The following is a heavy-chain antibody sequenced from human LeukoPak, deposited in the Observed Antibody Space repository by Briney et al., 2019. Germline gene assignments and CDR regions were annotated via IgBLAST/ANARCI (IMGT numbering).Heavy chain of an antibody. Sequence: SETLSLTCTVYGGSFSGYYWSWIRQPPGKGLEWIEEINHSGSTNYNPSLKSRVTISVDTSKNQFSLKLSSVTAADTAVYYCARGGRWLPLFAFDFWGQGTMVTVSS. CDR3: ARGGRWLPLFAFDF. CDR1: GGSFSGYY. V-gene: IGHV4-34*01. J-gene: IGHJ3*01. CDR2: INHSGST. D-gene: IGHD5-24*01.